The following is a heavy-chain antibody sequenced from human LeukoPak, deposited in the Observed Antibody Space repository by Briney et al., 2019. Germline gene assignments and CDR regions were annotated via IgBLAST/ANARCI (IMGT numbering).Heavy chain of an antibody. CDR3: ARAGVITMVRGAVFDY. D-gene: IGHD3-10*01. V-gene: IGHV4-34*01. CDR1: GGSTSGFY. J-gene: IGHJ4*02. CDR2: INHSGST. Sequence: SETLSLTCSVSGGSTSGFYWSWIRQPPGKGLEWIGEINHSGSTNYNPSLKSRVTISVDTSKNQFSLKLSSVTAADTAVYYCARAGVITMVRGAVFDYWGQGTLVTVSS.